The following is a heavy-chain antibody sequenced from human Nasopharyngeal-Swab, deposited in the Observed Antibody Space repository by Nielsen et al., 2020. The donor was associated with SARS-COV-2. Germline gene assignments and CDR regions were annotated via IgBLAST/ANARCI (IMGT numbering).Heavy chain of an antibody. J-gene: IGHJ5*02. Sequence: ASVKVSCKVFGYTLTELSMHWVRQAPGKGLEWMGGFDPEDGETIYAQKFQGRVTMTEDTSTDTAYMELSSLRSEDTAVYYCATSAPYCSSTSCSYWFDPWGQGTLVTVSS. CDR2: FDPEDGET. D-gene: IGHD2-2*01. CDR3: ATSAPYCSSTSCSYWFDP. CDR1: GYTLTELS. V-gene: IGHV1-24*01.